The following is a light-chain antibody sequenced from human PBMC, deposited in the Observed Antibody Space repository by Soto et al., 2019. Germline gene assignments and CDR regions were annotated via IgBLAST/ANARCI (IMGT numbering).Light chain of an antibody. Sequence: QSVLTQPASVSGSPGQSITISCTGTSSDVGSYNYVSWYQQHPGKAPKLMIYEVSDRPSGISSRFSGSKSGNTASLTISGLQSDDEADYYCQSYDSTLSGYVFGTGTQLTVL. V-gene: IGLV2-14*01. J-gene: IGLJ1*01. CDR1: SSDVGSYNY. CDR3: QSYDSTLSGYV. CDR2: EVS.